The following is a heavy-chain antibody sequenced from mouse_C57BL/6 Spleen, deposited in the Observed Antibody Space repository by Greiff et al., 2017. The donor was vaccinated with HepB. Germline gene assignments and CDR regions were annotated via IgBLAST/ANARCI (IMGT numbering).Heavy chain of an antibody. CDR3: TDYYGSSYFWYFDV. CDR1: GYTFTDYE. D-gene: IGHD1-1*01. J-gene: IGHJ1*03. CDR2: IDPETGGT. V-gene: IGHV1-15*01. Sequence: SGAELVRPGASVTLSCKASGYTFTDYEMHWVKQTPVHGLEWIGAIDPETGGTAYNQKFKGKAILTADKSSSTAYMELRSLTSEDSAVYYCTDYYGSSYFWYFDVWGTGTTVTVSS.